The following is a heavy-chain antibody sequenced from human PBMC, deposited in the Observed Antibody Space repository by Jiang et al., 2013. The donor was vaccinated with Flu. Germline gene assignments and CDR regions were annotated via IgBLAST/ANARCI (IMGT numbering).Heavy chain of an antibody. CDR3: RGYSSGWILDYFDY. V-gene: IGHV4-61*02. CDR1: GGSISSGSYY. D-gene: IGHD6-19*01. CDR2: IYTSGST. J-gene: IGHJ4*02. Sequence: GPGLVKPSQTLSLTCTVSGGSISSGSYYWSWIRQPAGKGLEWIGRIYTSGSTNYNPSLKSRVTISVDTSKNQFSLKLSSVTAADTAVYYCRGYSSGWILDYFDYWGQGTLVTVSS.